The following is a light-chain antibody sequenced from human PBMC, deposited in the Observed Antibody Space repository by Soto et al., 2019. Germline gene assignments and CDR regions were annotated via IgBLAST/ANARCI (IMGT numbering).Light chain of an antibody. CDR1: QSISSY. J-gene: IGKJ1*01. V-gene: IGKV1-39*01. CDR2: AAS. Sequence: DIQMTQSPSSLSAPVGDRVTITCRASQSISSYLDWYQQKPGKAPKLLIYAASSLQSGVPSRFSGSGSGTDFTLTISSLQPDDFETYYCQQYKSYSWTFGQGTKVDIK. CDR3: QQYKSYSWT.